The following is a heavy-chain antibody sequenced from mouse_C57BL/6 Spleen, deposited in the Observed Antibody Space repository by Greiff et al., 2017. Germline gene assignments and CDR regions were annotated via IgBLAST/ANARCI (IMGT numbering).Heavy chain of an antibody. J-gene: IGHJ4*01. Sequence: VKLLQSDGGLVQPGGSVKLSCTVSGYTFTDHTIHWMHQGPEQGLEWIAYIYPRGGSTKYNETFKGQATLTAAKSSSPAYMQLNSLTSETAAVYVCASGYPPYYYAMDYWGQGTSVTVSS. CDR1: GYTFTDHT. D-gene: IGHD2-2*01. CDR3: ASGYPPYYYAMDY. CDR2: IYPRGGST. V-gene: IGHV1-78*01.